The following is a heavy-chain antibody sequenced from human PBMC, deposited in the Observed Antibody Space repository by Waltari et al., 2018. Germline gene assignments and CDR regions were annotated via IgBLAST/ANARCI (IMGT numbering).Heavy chain of an antibody. V-gene: IGHV1-8*03. Sequence: QVQLVQSGAEVKKPGASVKVSCRASGYSFTDFDINWVRQAPGQGLEWMGWLSPHNGNSGYAPQFHGRVAISGDTAITTAYMELSNLTSDDTAVYYCARTTAARRTHYYYMDVWGEGTTVTISS. CDR1: GYSFTDFD. D-gene: IGHD6-6*01. CDR3: ARTTAARRTHYYYMDV. J-gene: IGHJ6*03. CDR2: LSPHNGNS.